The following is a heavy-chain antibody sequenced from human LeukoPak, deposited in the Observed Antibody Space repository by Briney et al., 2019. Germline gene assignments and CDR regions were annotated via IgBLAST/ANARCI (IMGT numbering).Heavy chain of an antibody. Sequence: ASVKVSCKASGYTFTGYYMHWVRQAPGQGLEWMGWINPNSGGTNYAQKFQGRVTMTRDTSISTAYMELSRLRSDDTAVYYCARAVDTAPGEAFDIWGQGTMVTVSS. D-gene: IGHD5-18*01. CDR2: INPNSGGT. V-gene: IGHV1-2*02. J-gene: IGHJ3*02. CDR1: GYTFTGYY. CDR3: ARAVDTAPGEAFDI.